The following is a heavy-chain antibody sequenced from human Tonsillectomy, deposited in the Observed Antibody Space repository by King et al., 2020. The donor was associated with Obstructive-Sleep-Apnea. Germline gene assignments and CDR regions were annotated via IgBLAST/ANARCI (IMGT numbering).Heavy chain of an antibody. J-gene: IGHJ4*02. CDR3: ARWLYYDILTGYSCFDY. CDR1: GCSIRSSNW. D-gene: IGHD3-9*01. CDR2: IYHSGST. V-gene: IGHV4-4*02. Sequence: VQLQESGPGLVKPSGTLSLTCAVSGCSIRSSNWWSWVRQPPGKGLEWIGEIYHSGSTNYNPSLKSRVIISVDKSKNQFSLKLSSVTAADTAVYYCARWLYYDILTGYSCFDYWGQGTLVTVSS.